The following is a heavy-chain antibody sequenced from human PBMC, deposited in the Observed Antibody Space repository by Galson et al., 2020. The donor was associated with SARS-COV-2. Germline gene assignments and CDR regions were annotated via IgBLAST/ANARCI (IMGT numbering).Heavy chain of an antibody. V-gene: IGHV3-30*04. CDR2: ISYDGSNK. D-gene: IGHD1-26*01. Sequence: GESLKISCAASGFTFSSYAMHWVRQAPGKGLEWVAVISYDGSNKYYADSVKGRFTISRDNSKNTLYLQMNSLRAEDTAVYYCARVSGSYFTQFDYWGQGTLVTVSS. CDR1: GFTFSSYA. J-gene: IGHJ4*02. CDR3: ARVSGSYFTQFDY.